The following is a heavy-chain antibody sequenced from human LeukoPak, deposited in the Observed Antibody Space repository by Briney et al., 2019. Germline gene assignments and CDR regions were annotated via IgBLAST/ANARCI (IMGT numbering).Heavy chain of an antibody. CDR3: AKGYSEYTSSWFDY. D-gene: IGHD6-13*01. V-gene: IGHV3-23*01. CDR2: ISGSGGRDST. Sequence: PGGSLRLSCAASGFTFSRIATSWVRQAPGKGLEWVSGISGSGGRDSTYYADSVKGRFTISRDKSKNTVYLEMNSLRAEDTAVYYCAKGYSEYTSSWFDYWGQGTLVTVSS. CDR1: GFTFSRIA. J-gene: IGHJ4*02.